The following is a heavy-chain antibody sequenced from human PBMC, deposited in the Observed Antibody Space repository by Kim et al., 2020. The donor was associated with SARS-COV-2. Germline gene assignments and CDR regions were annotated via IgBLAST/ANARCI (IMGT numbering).Heavy chain of an antibody. CDR3: ARLISSVTGGFDY. Sequence: SPSFQGQVTISADKSISTAYLQWSSLKASDTAMYYCARLISSVTGGFDYWGQGTLVTVSS. J-gene: IGHJ4*02. D-gene: IGHD6-6*01. V-gene: IGHV5-51*01.